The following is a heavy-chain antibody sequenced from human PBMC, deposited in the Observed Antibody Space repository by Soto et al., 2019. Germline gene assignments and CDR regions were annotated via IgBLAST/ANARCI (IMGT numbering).Heavy chain of an antibody. CDR3: AADVGFWSGYFVLGMDV. D-gene: IGHD3-3*01. Sequence: QIQLVQSGPEVKKPGTSVKVSCKASGFTFTSSAVQWVRQARGQRLEWIGWIVVGSGNTNYAQKFQERVTITRDMSTSTAYMELSRLRAEDTAVYYCAADVGFWSGYFVLGMDVWGQGTTVTVSS. V-gene: IGHV1-58*01. CDR2: IVVGSGNT. CDR1: GFTFTSSA. J-gene: IGHJ6*02.